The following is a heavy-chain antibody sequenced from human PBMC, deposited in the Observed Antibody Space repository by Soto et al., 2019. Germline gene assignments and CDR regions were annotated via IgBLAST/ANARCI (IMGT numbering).Heavy chain of an antibody. CDR1: GGSISSYY. D-gene: IGHD6-25*01. CDR3: ATGSVHYYYYMDV. Sequence: QVQLQESGPGLVKPSETLSLTCTVSGGSISSYYWSWIRQPPGKGLEWIGYIYYSGSTNYNPSLKSRVTISVDTSKNQFSLKLSSVTAADTAVYYCATGSVHYYYYMDVWGKGTTVTVSS. J-gene: IGHJ6*03. CDR2: IYYSGST. V-gene: IGHV4-59*01.